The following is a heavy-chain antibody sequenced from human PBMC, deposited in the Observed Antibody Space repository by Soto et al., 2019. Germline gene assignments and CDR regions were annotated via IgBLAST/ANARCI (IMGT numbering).Heavy chain of an antibody. D-gene: IGHD3-10*01. CDR1: GGSISSGGYY. V-gene: IGHV4-31*03. CDR3: ARDQSITMVRGVIVDYYYGMDV. CDR2: IFYSGST. Sequence: PSETLSLTCTVSGGSISSGGYYWSWIRQHPGKGLEWIGYIFYSGSTYYNPSLKSRVTISVVTSKNQFSLKLSSVTAADTAVYYCARDQSITMVRGVIVDYYYGMDVWGQGTTVTVSS. J-gene: IGHJ6*02.